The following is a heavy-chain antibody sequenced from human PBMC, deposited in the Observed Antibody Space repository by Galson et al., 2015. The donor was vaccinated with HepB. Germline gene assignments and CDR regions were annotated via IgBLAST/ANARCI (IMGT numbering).Heavy chain of an antibody. CDR2: MNPNSGNT. J-gene: IGHJ3*02. Sequence: SVKVSCKASGYTFTSYDINWVRQATGQGLEWMGWMNPNSGNTGYAQKFQGRVTMTRNTSISTAYMELSSLRSEDTAVYYCARGHIVAREDAFDIWGQGTMVTVSS. D-gene: IGHD5-12*01. V-gene: IGHV1-8*01. CDR3: ARGHIVAREDAFDI. CDR1: GYTFTSYD.